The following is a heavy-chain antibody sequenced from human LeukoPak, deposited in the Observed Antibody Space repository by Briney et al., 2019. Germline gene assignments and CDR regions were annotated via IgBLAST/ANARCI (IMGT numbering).Heavy chain of an antibody. CDR3: ARGAYYYED. CDR2: ITASGTAM. V-gene: IGHV3-48*01. D-gene: IGHD3-22*01. Sequence: GGSLRLSCAASGFTFSSYSMNWVRQAPGKGLEWVSHITASGTAMFYADSVKGRSTISRDNAKNSLYLQMNSLRAEDTAVYYCARGAYYYEDWGQGTLVTVSS. J-gene: IGHJ4*02. CDR1: GFTFSSYS.